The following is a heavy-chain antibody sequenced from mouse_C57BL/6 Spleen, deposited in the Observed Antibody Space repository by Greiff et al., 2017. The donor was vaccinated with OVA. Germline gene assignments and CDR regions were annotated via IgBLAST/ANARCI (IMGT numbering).Heavy chain of an antibody. V-gene: IGHV1-54*01. CDR2: INPGSGGT. J-gene: IGHJ2*01. CDR1: GYAFTNYL. Sequence: QVQLQQSGAELVRPGTSVKVSCKASGYAFTNYLIEWVKQRPGQGLEWIGVINPGSGGTNYNEKFKGKATMTAAKSSSTAYMQLSSLTSEDSAVYVCARGGQRRLRYCDYWGQGTTLTVSS. CDR3: ARGGQRRLRYCDY. D-gene: IGHD3-2*02.